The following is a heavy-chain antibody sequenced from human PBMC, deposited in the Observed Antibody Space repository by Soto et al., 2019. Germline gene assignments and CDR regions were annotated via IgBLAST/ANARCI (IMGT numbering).Heavy chain of an antibody. V-gene: IGHV1-69*06. CDR2: IIPIFGTA. CDR3: VRDKAGGAAADY. J-gene: IGHJ4*02. D-gene: IGHD3-10*01. Sequence: ASVKVSCKASGGTFSSYAISWVRQAPGQGLEWMGGIIPIFGTANYAQKFQGRVTITADKSTSTAYMELSSLRSEDTAVYYCVRDKAGGAAADYWGQGTLVTVSS. CDR1: GGTFSSYA.